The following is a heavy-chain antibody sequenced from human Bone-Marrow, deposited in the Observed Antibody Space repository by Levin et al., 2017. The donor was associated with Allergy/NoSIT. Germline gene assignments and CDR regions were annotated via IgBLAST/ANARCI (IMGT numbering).Heavy chain of an antibody. Sequence: GALRLSCAASGFTFSSYGMHWVRQAPGKGLEWVAVIWYDGSNKYYADSVKGRFTISRDNSKNTLYLQMNSLRAEDTAVYYCARITIFGVVPHGYFDLWGRGTLVTVSS. V-gene: IGHV3-33*01. CDR1: GFTFSSYG. CDR3: ARITIFGVVPHGYFDL. J-gene: IGHJ2*01. D-gene: IGHD3-3*01. CDR2: IWYDGSNK.